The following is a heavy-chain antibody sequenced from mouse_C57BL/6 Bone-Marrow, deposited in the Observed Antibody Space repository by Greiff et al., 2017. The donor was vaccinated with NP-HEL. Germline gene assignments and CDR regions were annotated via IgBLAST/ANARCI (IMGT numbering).Heavy chain of an antibody. CDR3: AREDYCSSFAWFAY. D-gene: IGHD1-1*01. CDR1: GYSITSGYY. CDR2: ISYDGSN. J-gene: IGHJ3*01. V-gene: IGHV3-6*01. Sequence: DVQLQESGPGLVKPSQSLSLTCSVTGYSITSGYYWNWIRQFPGNKLEWMGYISYDGSNNYNPSLKNRISITRDTSKNQFFLKLNSVTTEDTATYYCAREDYCSSFAWFAYWGQGTLVTVSA.